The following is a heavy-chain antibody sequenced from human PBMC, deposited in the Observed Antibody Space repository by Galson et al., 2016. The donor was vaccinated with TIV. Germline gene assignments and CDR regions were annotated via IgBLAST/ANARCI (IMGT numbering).Heavy chain of an antibody. J-gene: IGHJ4*02. CDR3: ARVVYGDYPPRFYYDS. CDR2: IDWDDDI. D-gene: IGHD2-21*02. Sequence: PALVKPTQTLTLTCTFSGFSLSTNEMCVGWIRRPPGKALEWLARIDWDDDIYYNTSLKTRLTISKDTSKNQVVFKMTNVDPTDTSTYYCARVVYGDYPPRFYYDSWGQGALVTVSS. V-gene: IGHV2-70*11. CDR1: GFSLSTNEMC.